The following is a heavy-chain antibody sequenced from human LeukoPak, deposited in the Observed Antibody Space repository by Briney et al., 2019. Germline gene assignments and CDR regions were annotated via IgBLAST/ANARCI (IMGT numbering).Heavy chain of an antibody. D-gene: IGHD2-21*02. V-gene: IGHV4-4*07. J-gene: IGHJ4*02. CDR3: ARYGDPNYYFDY. Sequence: SDTLSLTCTVSGGSISGYYWSWIRQPAGKGLEWIGRIYTSDDAKYNPSLESRVTMSVDASKNQFSLKLSSVTAADTAVYYCARYGDPNYYFDYWGQGTLVTVSS. CDR2: IYTSDDA. CDR1: GGSISGYY.